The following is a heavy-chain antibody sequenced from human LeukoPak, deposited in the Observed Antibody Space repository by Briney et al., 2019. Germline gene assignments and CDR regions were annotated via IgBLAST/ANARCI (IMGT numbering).Heavy chain of an antibody. CDR1: GFTFSSYA. CDR2: ISGSGGST. J-gene: IGHJ6*03. Sequence: GGSLRLSCAASGFTFSSYAMSWVRQAPGKGLEWVSAISGSGGSTYYADSVKGRFTISRDNSKNTLYLQMNSLRAEDTAVYYCAKFSIPAAYYYYDYMDVWGKGTTVTVSS. D-gene: IGHD2-2*01. CDR3: AKFSIPAAYYYYDYMDV. V-gene: IGHV3-23*01.